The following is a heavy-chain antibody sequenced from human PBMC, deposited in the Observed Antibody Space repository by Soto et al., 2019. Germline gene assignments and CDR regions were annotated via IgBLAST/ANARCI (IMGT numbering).Heavy chain of an antibody. CDR3: AKVSGIVATIYNFEY. Sequence: EVQLLESGGGLVQPGGSLRLSCAASGFTFSSYAMSWVRQAPGKGLEWVSGISGSGSSTYYADSLKGRFTVARDHSKKTLYLQMNSVIDEDTAVYYCAKVSGIVATIYNFEYWGQGTLVTVSS. J-gene: IGHJ4*02. CDR1: GFTFSSYA. CDR2: ISGSGSST. V-gene: IGHV3-23*01. D-gene: IGHD5-12*01.